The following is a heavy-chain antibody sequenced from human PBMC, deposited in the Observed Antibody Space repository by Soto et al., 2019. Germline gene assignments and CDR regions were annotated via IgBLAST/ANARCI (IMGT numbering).Heavy chain of an antibody. D-gene: IGHD5-18*01. CDR2: IYSGGST. V-gene: IGHV3-53*01. CDR3: ARDRLLDTAMVVDYYGMDV. Sequence: GGSLRLSCAASGFTVSSNYMSWVRQAPGKGLEWVSVIYSGGSTYYADSVKGRFTISRDNSKNTLYLQMNSLRAEDTAVYYCARDRLLDTAMVVDYYGMDVWGQGTTVTVSS. J-gene: IGHJ6*02. CDR1: GFTVSSNY.